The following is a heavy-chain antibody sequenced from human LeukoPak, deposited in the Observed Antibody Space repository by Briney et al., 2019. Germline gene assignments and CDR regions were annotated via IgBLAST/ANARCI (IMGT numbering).Heavy chain of an antibody. V-gene: IGHV3-7*01. CDR3: ARDSALGVIYYYYYMDV. Sequence: GVSLRLSCAACGFTFRIYWMTWVRQSPGKGLEGVAKIKQDGSEKYYGDCVKGRFSIPRENANNSLYLQMNSLRAEDTAVYYCARDSALGVIYYYYYMDVWGKGTTVTVSS. J-gene: IGHJ6*03. CDR1: GFTFRIYW. CDR2: IKQDGSEK. D-gene: IGHD3-10*01.